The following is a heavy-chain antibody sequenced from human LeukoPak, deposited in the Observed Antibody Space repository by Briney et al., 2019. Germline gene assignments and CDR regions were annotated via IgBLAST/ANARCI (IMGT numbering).Heavy chain of an antibody. CDR1: GFTLSSYS. V-gene: IGHV3-48*01. CDR3: AREPNFDDHAFDY. Sequence: GGSLRLSCAASGFTLSSYSMNWVRQAPGKGLERVSYINSRSSRIDYAGSVKGRFPISRDNAKNSLYLQISSLRAEDSAIYCCAREPNFDDHAFDYWGQGTLVTVSS. J-gene: IGHJ4*02. D-gene: IGHD3-9*01. CDR2: INSRSSRI.